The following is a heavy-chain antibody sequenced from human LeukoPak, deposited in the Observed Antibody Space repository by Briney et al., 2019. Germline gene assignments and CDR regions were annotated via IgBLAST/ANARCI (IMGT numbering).Heavy chain of an antibody. CDR2: INPNSGGT. J-gene: IGHJ6*04. CDR1: GYTFTGYY. Sequence: ASVRVSCKAFGYTFTGYYMHWVRQAPGHGLEWMGRINPNSGGTNYAPKFQGRVTMTKDTSITTADMKLSRLRSDDTAVYYCAAGGSYGFYYYGMDVWGKGTTVTVSS. CDR3: AAGGSYGFYYYGMDV. D-gene: IGHD1-26*01. V-gene: IGHV1-2*06.